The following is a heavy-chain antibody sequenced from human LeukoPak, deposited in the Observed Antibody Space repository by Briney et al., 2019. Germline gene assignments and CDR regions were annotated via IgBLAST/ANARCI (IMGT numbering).Heavy chain of an antibody. CDR3: ARDRQGQQQLVRWFDP. V-gene: IGHV3-30*04. J-gene: IGHJ5*02. CDR2: ISSDGSNQ. CDR1: GFTFSSYT. Sequence: GGSLRLSCAAAGFTFSSYTMHWLRHAPGKGLGWGPVISSDGSNQYYTYSVKGRFTISRDNSKDNLYLKMDSLRPEDTDVYYCARDRQGQQQLVRWFDPWGQGTLVTVSS. D-gene: IGHD6-13*01.